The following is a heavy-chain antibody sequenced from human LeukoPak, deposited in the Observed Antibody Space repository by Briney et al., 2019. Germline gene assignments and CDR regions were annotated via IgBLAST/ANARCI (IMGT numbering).Heavy chain of an antibody. J-gene: IGHJ5*02. CDR2: ISKSGSDT. CDR3: ARDPLGYCSGGSCDWFDP. V-gene: IGHV3-11*06. Sequence: KTGGSLRLSCAAFGFTFSDYYMSWIRQAPGKGLEWVSYISKSGSDTNFADSVKGRFTISRDNAKNSLYLQMNSLRAEDTAVYYCARDPLGYCSGGSCDWFDPWGQGTLVTVSS. D-gene: IGHD2-15*01. CDR1: GFTFSDYY.